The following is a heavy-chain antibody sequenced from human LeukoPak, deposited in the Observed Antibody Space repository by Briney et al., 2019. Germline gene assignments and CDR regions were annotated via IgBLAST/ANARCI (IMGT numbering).Heavy chain of an antibody. Sequence: GGSLRLSCAASGVTFSSYGMHWVRQAPGKGLEWVAVIWYDGSNKYYADSVKGRFTISRDNSKNTLYLQMNSLRAEDTAVYYCAKGGSIAARGGWYYYYYMDVWGKGTTLTVSS. J-gene: IGHJ6*03. CDR2: IWYDGSNK. D-gene: IGHD6-6*01. CDR3: AKGGSIAARGGWYYYYYMDV. V-gene: IGHV3-33*06. CDR1: GVTFSSYG.